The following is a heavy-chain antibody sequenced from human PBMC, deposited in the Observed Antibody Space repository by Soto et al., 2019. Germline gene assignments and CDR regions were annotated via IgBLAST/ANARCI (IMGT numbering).Heavy chain of an antibody. Sequence: VAGGNSRSGGFYRILIQQHPGKGLEWIAYIYYSGRTYYNPSLKSRVTISVDTSKNQLSLTLSSCNPADSAVYYCARIRVACDALDFLGQGTMVTGS. V-gene: IGHV4-31*02. CDR2: IYYSGRT. CDR3: ARIRVACDALDF. J-gene: IGHJ3*01. CDR1: GGNSRSGGFY. D-gene: IGHD3-10*01.